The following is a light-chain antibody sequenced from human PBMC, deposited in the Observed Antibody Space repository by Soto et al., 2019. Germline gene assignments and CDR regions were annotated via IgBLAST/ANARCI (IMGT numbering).Light chain of an antibody. CDR3: SSYTSSSTYV. CDR1: SSDVGGFNY. CDR2: EVS. Sequence: QSALTQPASVSGSLGQSITISCTGTSSDVGGFNYVSWYQQHPGKAPKLMTYEVSNRPSGVSNRFSGSKSGNTASLTISGLQAEDEADYYCSSYTSSSTYVFGSGTKLTVL. V-gene: IGLV2-14*01. J-gene: IGLJ1*01.